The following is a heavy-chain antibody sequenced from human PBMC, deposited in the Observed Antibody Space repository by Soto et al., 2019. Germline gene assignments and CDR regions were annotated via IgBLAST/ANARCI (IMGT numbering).Heavy chain of an antibody. CDR1: GYTFTSYG. CDR3: ARDSGYSTTD. Sequence: QVQLVQSGAEVKKPGASVKVSCKASGYTFTSYGISWVRQAPGQGLEWMGWISAYNGNTNYAQKLQGRVTMTTDTSTSTDYMELRSVKYNVRTVYYGARDSGYSTTDWGQGNVVTISS. CDR2: ISAYNGNT. J-gene: IGHJ4*02. V-gene: IGHV1-18*01. D-gene: IGHD6-13*01.